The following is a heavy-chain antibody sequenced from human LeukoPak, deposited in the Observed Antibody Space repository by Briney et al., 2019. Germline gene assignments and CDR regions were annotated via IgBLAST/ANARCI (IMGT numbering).Heavy chain of an antibody. D-gene: IGHD4-17*01. Sequence: ASVKVSCKASGYTFTGYYMHWVRQAPGQGLEWMGGIIPIFGTANYAQKFQGRVTITADESTSTAYMELSSLRSGDTAVYYCARRGATVTTDAFDIWGQGTMVTVSS. J-gene: IGHJ3*02. CDR1: GYTFTGYY. CDR3: ARRGATVTTDAFDI. CDR2: IIPIFGTA. V-gene: IGHV1-69*13.